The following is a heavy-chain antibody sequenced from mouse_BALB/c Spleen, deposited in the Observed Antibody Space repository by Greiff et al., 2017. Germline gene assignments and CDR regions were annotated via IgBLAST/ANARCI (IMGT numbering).Heavy chain of an antibody. D-gene: IGHD1-1*01. J-gene: IGHJ2*01. CDR1: GFTFSSFG. Sequence: EVQVVESGGGLVQPGGSRKLSCAASGFTFSSFGMHWVRQAPEKGLEWVAYISSGSSTIYYADTVKGRFTISRDNPKNTLFLQMTNLRSEDTAMYYCARDHYYGSSPYYFDDWGQGTTLTVSS. V-gene: IGHV5-17*02. CDR2: ISSGSSTI. CDR3: ARDHYYGSSPYYFDD.